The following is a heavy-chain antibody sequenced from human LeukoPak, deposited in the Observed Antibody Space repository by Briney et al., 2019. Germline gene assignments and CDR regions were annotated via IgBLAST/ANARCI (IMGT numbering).Heavy chain of an antibody. J-gene: IGHJ4*02. CDR1: GYTFTSYY. D-gene: IGHD6-19*01. Sequence: GASVKVSCKASGYTFTSYYMHWVRQAPGQGLEWMGIINPSGGSTSYAQKFQGGVTMTRGTSTSTVYMELSSLRSEDTAVYYCARDPPSKSYSSGWYDYWGQGTLVTVSS. V-gene: IGHV1-46*01. CDR2: INPSGGST. CDR3: ARDPPSKSYSSGWYDY.